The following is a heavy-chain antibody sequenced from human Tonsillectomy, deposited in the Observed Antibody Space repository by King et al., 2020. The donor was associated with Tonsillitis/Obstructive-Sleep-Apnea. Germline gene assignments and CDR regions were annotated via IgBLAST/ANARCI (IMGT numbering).Heavy chain of an antibody. D-gene: IGHD2-15*01. V-gene: IGHV1-18*01. CDR1: GYTFTGYG. CDR3: ARGRGEYCSGGSCEDFYYYMDV. CDR2: ISADNGNT. J-gene: IGHJ6*03. Sequence: QLVQSGVEVKKPGASVKVSCKASGYTFTGYGISWVRQAPGQGLEWMGWISADNGNTNYAQNLQGRVTMTTDTSTTTAYMELRSLSSDDTAVYFCARGRGEYCSGGSCEDFYYYMDVWGKGTTVTVSS.